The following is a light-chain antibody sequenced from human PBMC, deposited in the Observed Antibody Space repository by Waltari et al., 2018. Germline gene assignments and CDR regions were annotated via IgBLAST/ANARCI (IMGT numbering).Light chain of an antibody. Sequence: TVMTQAPATLSVLPRERATLPCRASQYVSTNLAWYQQKPGQSPRLLIYSASARATGVPARFGGSGSGTQFTLTINSVQSEDVALYYCQQYNNWPPITFSQGTRVQIK. CDR1: QYVSTN. V-gene: IGKV3-15*01. J-gene: IGKJ5*01. CDR2: SAS. CDR3: QQYNNWPPIT.